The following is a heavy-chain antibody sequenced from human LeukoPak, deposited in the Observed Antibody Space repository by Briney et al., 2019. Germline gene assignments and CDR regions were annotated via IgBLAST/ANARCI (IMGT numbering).Heavy chain of an antibody. D-gene: IGHD6-19*01. J-gene: IGHJ4*02. CDR1: GYTFTSYD. CDR3: AGDQHRDSSGWYVDY. CDR2: MNPSSGNT. Sequence: ASVKVSCTASGYTFTSYDINWVRQATGQGLEWLGWMNPSSGNTGYAQKFQGRVTMTRDTSISTAYMELSSLRSEDTAVYYCAGDQHRDSSGWYVDYWGQGTLVTVSS. V-gene: IGHV1-8*01.